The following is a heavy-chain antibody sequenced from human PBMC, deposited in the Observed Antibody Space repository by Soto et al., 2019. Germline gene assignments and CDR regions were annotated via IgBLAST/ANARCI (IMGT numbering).Heavy chain of an antibody. J-gene: IGHJ6*02. CDR3: ARGITMVRGVTPRGDYYGMDV. Sequence: LSLTCAVYGGSFSGYYWSWIRQPPGKGLEWIGEINHSGSTNYNPSLKSRVTISVDTSKNQFSLKLSSVTAADTAVYYCARGITMVRGVTPRGDYYGMDVWGQGTTVTVSS. D-gene: IGHD3-10*01. CDR1: GGSFSGYY. CDR2: INHSGST. V-gene: IGHV4-34*01.